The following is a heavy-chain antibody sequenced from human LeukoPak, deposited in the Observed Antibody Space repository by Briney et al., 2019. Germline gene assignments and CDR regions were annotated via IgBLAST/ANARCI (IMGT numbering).Heavy chain of an antibody. V-gene: IGHV3-74*01. Sequence: GGSLRLSCAASGLTFSSHWMHWVRQAPGKGLVWVSRINSDGRSTNYADSVKGRFTISRDNAKNTLYLQMNSLRAEDTAVYYCARASAAGIMLDSWGQGTLVTVSS. CDR2: INSDGRST. D-gene: IGHD6-13*01. CDR1: GLTFSSHW. CDR3: ARASAAGIMLDS. J-gene: IGHJ4*02.